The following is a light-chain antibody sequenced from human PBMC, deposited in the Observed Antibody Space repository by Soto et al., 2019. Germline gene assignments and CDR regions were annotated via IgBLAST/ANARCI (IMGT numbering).Light chain of an antibody. J-gene: IGKJ4*01. V-gene: IGKV1-5*03. CDR1: QSITSS. CDR2: EAS. CDR3: QQYYSFFPLP. Sequence: DIQMTQSPSTLSASLGDRGTIPCRASQSITSSLAWYQQKPGKGPRLLIYEASTLAGGIPARFRGSGFGTDFTLTISSLQPEDSAKYHCQQYYSFFPLPFGGGTKVEI.